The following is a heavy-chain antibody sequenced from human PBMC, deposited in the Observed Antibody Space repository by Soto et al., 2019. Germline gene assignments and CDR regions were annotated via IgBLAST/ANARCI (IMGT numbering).Heavy chain of an antibody. CDR2: ISYDGSNK. CDR3: ARVPTTVVTPFYFDY. CDR1: GFTFSSYA. D-gene: IGHD4-17*01. Sequence: QVQLVESGGGVVQPGRSLRLSCAASGFTFSSYAMHWVRQAPGKGLEWVAVISYDGSNKYYADSVKGRFTISRDNSKNPLYLQMTSLGAEDTAVYYCARVPTTVVTPFYFDYWGQGTLGTVSS. V-gene: IGHV3-30-3*01. J-gene: IGHJ4*02.